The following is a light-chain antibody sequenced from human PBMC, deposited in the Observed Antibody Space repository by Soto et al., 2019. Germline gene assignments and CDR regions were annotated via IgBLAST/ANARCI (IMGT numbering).Light chain of an antibody. CDR2: EAS. CDR3: QQYSSYSPYT. J-gene: IGKJ2*01. Sequence: DIQMTQSPSTVSASVGDRVTITCRASQTVYSWLAWYQQKPGKAPKLLISEASTLQSGLPSRFAGSGSGTEFTLAISRLQPDDFATYYCQQYSSYSPYTFGQGTKVEI. CDR1: QTVYSW. V-gene: IGKV1-5*03.